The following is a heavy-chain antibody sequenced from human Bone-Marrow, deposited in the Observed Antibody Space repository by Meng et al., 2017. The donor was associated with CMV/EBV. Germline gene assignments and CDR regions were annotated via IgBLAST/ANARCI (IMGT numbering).Heavy chain of an antibody. J-gene: IGHJ4*02. V-gene: IGHV3-74*01. CDR2: INSDGSST. D-gene: IGHD1-26*01. Sequence: GESLKISCAASGFTFSSYWMHWVRQAPGKGLVWVSRINSDGSSTSYADSVKGRFTISRDNAKNSLYLQMNSLRAEDTAVYYCRGSYQRSDYWGQGTLVTVSS. CDR1: GFTFSSYW. CDR3: RGSYQRSDY.